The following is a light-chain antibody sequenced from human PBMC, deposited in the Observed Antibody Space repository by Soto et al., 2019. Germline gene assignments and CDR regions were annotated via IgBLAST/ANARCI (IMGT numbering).Light chain of an antibody. J-gene: IGLJ2*01. CDR2: DVI. CDR3: CSYAGSYTFV. V-gene: IGLV2-11*01. CDR1: SSDIGAYNY. Sequence: QSALTQPRSVSGSPGQSVTISCTGTSSDIGAYNYVSWYQQHPGKAPKLMIYDVIKRPSGVPDRFSASKSGNTASLTISGLQAEDEADYYCCSYAGSYTFVFGEGTKLTVL.